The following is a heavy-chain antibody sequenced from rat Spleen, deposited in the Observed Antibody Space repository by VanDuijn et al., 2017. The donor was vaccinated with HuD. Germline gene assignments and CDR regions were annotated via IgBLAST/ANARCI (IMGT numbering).Heavy chain of an antibody. CDR3: TTRPYYSSLNWFPY. J-gene: IGHJ3*01. CDR2: ISTGGGNT. Sequence: EVQLVESGGGLVQPGRSMNLSCAASGFTFSDYYMAWVRQAPTKGLEWVASISTGGGNTYYRDSVKGRFTISRDNAKSTLYLQMDSLRSEDTATYYCTTRPYYSSLNWFPYWGQGTLVTVSS. V-gene: IGHV5-25*01. D-gene: IGHD1-2*01. CDR1: GFTFSDYY.